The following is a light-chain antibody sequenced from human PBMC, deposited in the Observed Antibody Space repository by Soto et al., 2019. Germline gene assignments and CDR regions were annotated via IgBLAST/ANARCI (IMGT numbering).Light chain of an antibody. J-gene: IGKJ4*01. CDR1: QSISSY. CDR2: AAS. V-gene: IGKV1-39*01. CDR3: QHSYTTPLA. Sequence: DFQMTQYRSSLSASVGDRVSITCRASQSISSYLNWYQQKPGKAPKLLIYAASRLQSGVPSMCSGSGSGTDFTLTSSILQPEYLTTYCCQHSYTTPLAFGGGTKVDIK.